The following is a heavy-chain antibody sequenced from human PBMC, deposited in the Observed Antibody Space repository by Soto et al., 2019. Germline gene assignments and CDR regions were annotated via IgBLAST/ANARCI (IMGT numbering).Heavy chain of an antibody. J-gene: IGHJ6*03. CDR2: IYYSGST. CDR1: GGSISSSSYY. D-gene: IGHD1-1*01. CDR3: ARHRTDYYYYYYMDV. Sequence: SETLSLTCTVSGGSISSSSYYWGWIRQPPGKGLEWIGSIYYSGSTYYNPSLKSRVTISVDTSKNQFSLKLSSVTAADTAVYYCARHRTDYYYYYYMDVSGKGTTVTSP. V-gene: IGHV4-39*01.